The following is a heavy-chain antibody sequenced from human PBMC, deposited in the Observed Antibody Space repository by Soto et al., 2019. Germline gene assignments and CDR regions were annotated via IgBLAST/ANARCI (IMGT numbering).Heavy chain of an antibody. D-gene: IGHD3-22*01. V-gene: IGHV4-30-4*01. CDR2: IYYSGST. CDR1: GGSISSGDYY. J-gene: IGHJ4*02. Sequence: SETLSLTCTVSGGSISSGDYYWSWIRQPPGKGLEWIGYIYYSGSTYYNPSLKSRVTISVDTSKNQFSLKLSSVTAADTAVYYCAREAGGYYYHFDYWGQGTLVTVSS. CDR3: AREAGGYYYHFDY.